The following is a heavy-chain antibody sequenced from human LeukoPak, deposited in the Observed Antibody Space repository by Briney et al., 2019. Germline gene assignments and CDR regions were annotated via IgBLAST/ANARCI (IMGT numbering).Heavy chain of an antibody. CDR2: IYHSGST. CDR3: ARVSIRGGYYYYYYMDV. D-gene: IGHD5-12*01. V-gene: IGHV4-38-2*02. J-gene: IGHJ6*03. CDR1: GYSISSGYY. Sequence: SETLSLTCTVSGYSISSGYYWGWIRQPPGKGLEWIGSIYHSGSTYCNPSLKSRVTISVDTSKNQFSLKLSSVTAADTAVYYCARVSIRGGYYYYYYMDVWGKGTTVTVSS.